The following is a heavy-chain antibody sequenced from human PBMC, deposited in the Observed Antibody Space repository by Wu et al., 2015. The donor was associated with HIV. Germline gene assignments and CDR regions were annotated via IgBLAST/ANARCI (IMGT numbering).Heavy chain of an antibody. Sequence: QVQLVQSGAEVKKPGSSVKVSCKASGGTFSSYAISWVRQAPGQGLEWMGRIIPIFGTANYAQKFQGRVTITADESTSTAYMELSSLRSEDTAVYYCARYFQGYYYGSGRDYGMDVVGPRGPRVTVSS. CDR2: IIPIFGTA. CDR1: GGTFSSYA. J-gene: IGHJ6*02. V-gene: IGHV1-69*13. CDR3: ARYFQGYYYGSGRDYGMDV. D-gene: IGHD3-10*01.